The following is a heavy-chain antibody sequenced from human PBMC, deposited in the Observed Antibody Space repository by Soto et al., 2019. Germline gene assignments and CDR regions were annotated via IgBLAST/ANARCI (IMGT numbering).Heavy chain of an antibody. CDR1: GYTFTSYA. V-gene: IGHV1-3*01. Sequence: ASVKVSCKASGYTFTSYAMHWVRQAPGQRLEWMGWINAGNGNTKYSQKFQSRVTITRDTSASTAYMELSSLRSEDTAVYYCARDLHDFWSGYYGYWGQGTLVTVSS. J-gene: IGHJ4*02. CDR3: ARDLHDFWSGYYGY. D-gene: IGHD3-3*01. CDR2: INAGNGNT.